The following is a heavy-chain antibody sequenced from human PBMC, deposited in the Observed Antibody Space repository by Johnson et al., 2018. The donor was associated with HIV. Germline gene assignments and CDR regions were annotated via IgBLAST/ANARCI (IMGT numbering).Heavy chain of an antibody. CDR2: INWNGGGT. V-gene: IGHV3-20*04. J-gene: IGHJ3*02. Sequence: MQLVESGGGVVRPGGSLRLSCAASGFTFDDYGMSWVRQAPGKGLEWVSGINWNGGGTGYADSVKGRFTISRDNAKSSLCLQVNSLRAEDTAVYYCARDREVGARSGAFDIWGQGTMVTVSS. D-gene: IGHD1-26*01. CDR1: GFTFDDYG. CDR3: ARDREVGARSGAFDI.